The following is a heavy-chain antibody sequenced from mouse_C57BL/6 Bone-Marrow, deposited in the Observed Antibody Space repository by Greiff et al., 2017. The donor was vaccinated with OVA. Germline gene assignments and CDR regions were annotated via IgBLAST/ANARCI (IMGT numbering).Heavy chain of an antibody. D-gene: IGHD1-1*01. CDR3: ARITKTSYDGSSYGYFDV. J-gene: IGHJ1*03. CDR1: GFTFSDYY. Sequence: EVKLMESGGGLVQPGGSLKLSCAASGFTFSDYYMYWVRQTPEKRLEWVAYISNGGGSTYYPDTVKGRFTISRDNAKNTLYLQMSRLKSEDTAMYYCARITKTSYDGSSYGYFDVWGTGTTVTVSS. V-gene: IGHV5-12*01. CDR2: ISNGGGST.